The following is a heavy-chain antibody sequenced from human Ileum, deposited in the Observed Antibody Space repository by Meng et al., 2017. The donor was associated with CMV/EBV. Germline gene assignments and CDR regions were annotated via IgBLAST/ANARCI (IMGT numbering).Heavy chain of an antibody. CDR1: GASISSGYYY. Sequence: QVQLQESGPGLVKPSQTLSLSCPVSGASISSGYYYWSWIRQPPGKGLEWIGYIFFSGNTYYNPSLNNRVIISIDSPRNQFSLKVDSVTAADTAVYYCARFRIAALGNLFDPWGHGTLVTVSS. CDR3: ARFRIAALGNLFDP. CDR2: IFFSGNT. D-gene: IGHD6-13*01. J-gene: IGHJ5*02. V-gene: IGHV4-30-4*08.